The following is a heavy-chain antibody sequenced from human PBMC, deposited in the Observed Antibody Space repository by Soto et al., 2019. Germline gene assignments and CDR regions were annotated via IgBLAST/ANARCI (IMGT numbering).Heavy chain of an antibody. D-gene: IGHD1-1*01. V-gene: IGHV3-21*01. CDR3: ARELVMGWNGAFDI. CDR1: GFTFSSYS. CDR2: ISSSSSYI. Sequence: VGSLRLSCAASGFTFSSYSMNWVRQAPGKGLEWVSSISSSSSYIYYADSVKGRFTISRDNAKNSLYLQMNSLRAEDTAVYYCARELVMGWNGAFDIWGQGTMVTVS. J-gene: IGHJ3*02.